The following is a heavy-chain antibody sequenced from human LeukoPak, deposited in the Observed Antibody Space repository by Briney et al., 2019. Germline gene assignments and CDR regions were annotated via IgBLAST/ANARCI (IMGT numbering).Heavy chain of an antibody. CDR1: GFTFSSYA. CDR3: ARDRPFRHGMDV. D-gene: IGHD2/OR15-2a*01. CDR2: ISYDGSNK. V-gene: IGHV3-30*04. J-gene: IGHJ6*04. Sequence: GGSLRLSCAASGFTFSSYAMHWVRQAPGKGLEWVAVISYDGSNKYYADSVKGRFTISRDNSKNTLYLQMNSLRAEDMAVYYCARDRPFRHGMDVWGKGTTVTVSS.